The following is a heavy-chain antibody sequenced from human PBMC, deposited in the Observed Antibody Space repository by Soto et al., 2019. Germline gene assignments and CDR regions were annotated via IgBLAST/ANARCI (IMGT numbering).Heavy chain of an antibody. D-gene: IGHD3-22*01. CDR3: AKSRYADSSGDYYDF. CDR1: VFTFIKYA. J-gene: IGHJ4*02. CDR2: IGGRGTSS. V-gene: IGHV3-23*01. Sequence: PGWSLRLSCASSVFTFIKYAMSWVRQAPGKGLGWVSGIGGRGTSSYYADSVKGRFAISRDNSYNTLFLQLHSLRAEDTAVYYCAKSRYADSSGDYYDFWGQGTRVTVSS.